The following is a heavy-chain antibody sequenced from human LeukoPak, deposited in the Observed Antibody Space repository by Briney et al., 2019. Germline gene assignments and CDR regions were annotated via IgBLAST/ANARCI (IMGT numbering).Heavy chain of an antibody. CDR2: VSYDGTNK. D-gene: IGHD3/OR15-3a*01. CDR1: GFTFSTYG. J-gene: IGHJ4*02. Sequence: PGGSLRLSCAASGFTFSTYGMHWVRQAPGKGLEWVAVVSYDGTNKSYADYGKVRFTISRDNSTNTLYLQMNSLRTEDTADYYCARDGTGRLYFEYWGQGTLVTVSS. CDR3: ARDGTGRLYFEY. V-gene: IGHV3-30*03.